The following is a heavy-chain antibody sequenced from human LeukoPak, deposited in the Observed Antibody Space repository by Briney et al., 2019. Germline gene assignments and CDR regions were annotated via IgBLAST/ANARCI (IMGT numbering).Heavy chain of an antibody. J-gene: IGHJ4*02. V-gene: IGHV3-30*03. D-gene: IGHD2-21*02. CDR1: GFIFNNYD. CDR3: ARDRLNRAYCGNDCYSAAFDY. Sequence: PGGSLRLSCATSGFIFNNYDPHWVRQAPGKGLEWLATISRDGKRQFYTDSVKGRFTISRDDSRNTLYLQMNSLRPEDTAVYYCARDRLNRAYCGNDCYSAAFDYWGQGTLVIVSS. CDR2: ISRDGKRQ.